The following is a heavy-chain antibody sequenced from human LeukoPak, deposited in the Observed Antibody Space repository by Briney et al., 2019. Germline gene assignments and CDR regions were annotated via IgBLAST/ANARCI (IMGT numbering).Heavy chain of an antibody. D-gene: IGHD1-7*01. V-gene: IGHV4-4*07. J-gene: IGHJ4*02. CDR1: GGSISSFY. CDR2: IYTSGST. Sequence: KPSENLSLTCTVSGGSISSFYWSWIRQPAGEGLEWIWRIYTSGSTNYNPSLKSRVTMSVDTSKNQFSLKLSSVTAADTAVYYCARDRGNWNYPLDYWGQGALVTVSS. CDR3: ARDRGNWNYPLDY.